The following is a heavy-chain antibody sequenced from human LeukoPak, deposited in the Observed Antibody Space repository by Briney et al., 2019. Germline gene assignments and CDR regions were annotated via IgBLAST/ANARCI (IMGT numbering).Heavy chain of an antibody. J-gene: IGHJ4*02. CDR2: IYSGGST. Sequence: PGGSLRLSCAASGFTVSSNYMSWVRQAPGKGLEWVSVIYSGGSTYYADSVKGRFTISRDNSKNSLYLQMNSLRAEDTAVYYCARDEAIAGAGFDYWGQGTLVTVSS. V-gene: IGHV3-53*01. CDR1: GFTVSSNY. D-gene: IGHD2-21*01. CDR3: ARDEAIAGAGFDY.